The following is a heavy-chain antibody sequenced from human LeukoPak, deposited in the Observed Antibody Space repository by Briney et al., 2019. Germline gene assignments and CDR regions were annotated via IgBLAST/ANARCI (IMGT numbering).Heavy chain of an antibody. V-gene: IGHV3-74*03. Sequence: PGGSLRLSCAASGFTFRNHWMHWVRQTPGKGLVWVSRISSDGSSTTYADSVKGRFTISRDNSKNTLYLQMNSLRAEDTAVYYCARDGPTTYYYDSSGYYLDYWGQGTLVTVSS. CDR1: GFTFRNHW. CDR2: ISSDGSST. J-gene: IGHJ4*02. CDR3: ARDGPTTYYYDSSGYYLDY. D-gene: IGHD3-22*01.